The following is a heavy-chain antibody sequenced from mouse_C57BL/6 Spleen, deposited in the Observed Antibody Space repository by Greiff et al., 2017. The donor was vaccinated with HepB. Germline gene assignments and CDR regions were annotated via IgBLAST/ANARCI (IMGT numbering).Heavy chain of an antibody. CDR1: GYTFTSYW. D-gene: IGHD2-4*01. J-gene: IGHJ3*01. Sequence: QVQLKQPGAELVKPGASVKLSCKASGYTFTSYWMPWVKQRPGQGLEWIGMIHPNSGSTNYNEKFKSKATLTVDKSSSTAYMQLSSLTSEDSAVYYCGREDYEAWFAYWGQGTLVTVSA. CDR3: GREDYEAWFAY. CDR2: IHPNSGST. V-gene: IGHV1-64*01.